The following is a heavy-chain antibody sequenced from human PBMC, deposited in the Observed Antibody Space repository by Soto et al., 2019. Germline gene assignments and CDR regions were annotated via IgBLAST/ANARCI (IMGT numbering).Heavy chain of an antibody. Sequence: EVQLVESGGGLVKPGGSLRLSCAASGFTFSNAWMSWVRQAPGKGLEWVGRIKSKTDGGTTDYAAPVKGRFTISRDDSKNTLYLQMNSLKTEDTAVYYCTTGRYYDILTGSGRYYFDYWGQGTLVTVSS. CDR2: IKSKTDGGTT. CDR1: GFTFSNAW. D-gene: IGHD3-9*01. J-gene: IGHJ4*02. V-gene: IGHV3-15*01. CDR3: TTGRYYDILTGSGRYYFDY.